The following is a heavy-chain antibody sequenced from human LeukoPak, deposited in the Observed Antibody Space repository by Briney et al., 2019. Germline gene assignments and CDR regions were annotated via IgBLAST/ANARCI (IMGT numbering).Heavy chain of an antibody. J-gene: IGHJ6*02. CDR3: AGYYDSRGFYYYGMDV. CDR2: INHSEST. D-gene: IGHD3-22*01. Sequence: SETLSLTFAVYGGSFSGYYWNWIRQPQGKGLEWIGEINHSESTNYNPSLKSRVTISVDTSKNQFSLKLSSVTAADTAVYYCAGYYDSRGFYYYGMDVWGQGTTVTVSS. CDR1: GGSFSGYY. V-gene: IGHV4-34*01.